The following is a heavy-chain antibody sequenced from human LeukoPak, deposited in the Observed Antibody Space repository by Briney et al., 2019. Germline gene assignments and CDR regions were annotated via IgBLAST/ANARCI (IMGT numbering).Heavy chain of an antibody. CDR1: GFTFGDYA. J-gene: IGHJ3*02. Sequence: GGSLRLSCTASGFTFGDYAMSWVRQAPGKGLEWVGRSRNKVNSDTTEYAASVEGRFTISREDSKNSVFLQMNSLKTEDTAVYYCTRGYSGTYIYAFDIWGQGTMVTVSS. CDR3: TRGYSGTYIYAFDI. D-gene: IGHD1-26*01. V-gene: IGHV3-72*01. CDR2: SRNKVNSDTT.